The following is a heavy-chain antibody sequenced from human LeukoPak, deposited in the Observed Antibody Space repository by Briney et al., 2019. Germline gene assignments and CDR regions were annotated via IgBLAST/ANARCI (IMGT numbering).Heavy chain of an antibody. D-gene: IGHD6-13*01. J-gene: IGHJ4*02. CDR1: GFSFRVYS. CDR3: ARTAAGTFFDY. CDR2: ISSSSSDI. V-gene: IGHV3-21*04. Sequence: GGSLRLSCAASGFSFRVYSMNWVRQAPGKGLEWVSSISSSSSDISYADSVKGRFTISRDNSKNTLYLQMNSLRAEDTAVYYCARTAAGTFFDYWGQGTLVTVSS.